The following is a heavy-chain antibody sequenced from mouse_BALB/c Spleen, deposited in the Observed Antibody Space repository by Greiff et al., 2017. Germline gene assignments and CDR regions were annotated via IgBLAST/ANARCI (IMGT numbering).Heavy chain of an antibody. J-gene: IGHJ3*01. D-gene: IGHD2-12*01. Sequence: EVKLVESGGDLVKPGGSLKLSCAASGFTFSSYGMSWVRQTPDKRLEWVATISSGGSYTYYPDSVKGRFTISRDNAKNTLYLQMSSLKSEDTAMYYCARNDLSSAFAYWGQGTLVTVSA. CDR2: ISSGGSYT. V-gene: IGHV5-6*01. CDR1: GFTFSSYG. CDR3: ARNDLSSAFAY.